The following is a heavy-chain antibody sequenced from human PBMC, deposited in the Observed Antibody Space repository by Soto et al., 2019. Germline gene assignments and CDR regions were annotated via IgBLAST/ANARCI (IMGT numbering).Heavy chain of an antibody. CDR2: LYSGGKS. CDR1: GFNFDNSY. Sequence: PGGSLRLSCAASGFNFDNSYMSWVRQAPGKGLEWVAILYSGGKSYYAESVRGRFTISRDISKNTLDLQMNRLTADDTAVYYCSKNNVAPAFVGFEYWGQGTLVTAPQ. V-gene: IGHV3-53*01. D-gene: IGHD2-2*01. J-gene: IGHJ4*02. CDR3: SKNNVAPAFVGFEY.